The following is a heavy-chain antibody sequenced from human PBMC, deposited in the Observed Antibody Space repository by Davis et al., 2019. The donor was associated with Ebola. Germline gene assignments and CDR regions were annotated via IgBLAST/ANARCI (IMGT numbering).Heavy chain of an antibody. V-gene: IGHV1-3*01. CDR3: ARDSPEENGDYYFDY. D-gene: IGHD4-17*01. CDR2: INAGNGNT. CDR1: GYTFPSYA. Sequence: ASVQVSCKASGYTFPSYAMHWVRHAPGHRLEWMGWINAGNGNTKYSQKFQGRVTITRDTSASTAYMELSSLRSEDTAVYYCARDSPEENGDYYFDYWGQGTLVTVSS. J-gene: IGHJ4*02.